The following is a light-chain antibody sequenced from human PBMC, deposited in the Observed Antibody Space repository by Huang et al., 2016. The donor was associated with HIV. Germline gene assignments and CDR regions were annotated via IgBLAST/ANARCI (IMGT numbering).Light chain of an antibody. Sequence: IQLTQSPSSLSASVGDRVTITCRASQGISTYLAWYQLKPGKVPRLLIYDASTLQSGVPSRFSGSGSRTDFTLTINSLQPEDFATYYCQQLYSYPLTFGGGTKLEI. J-gene: IGKJ4*01. V-gene: IGKV1-9*01. CDR3: QQLYSYPLT. CDR1: QGISTY. CDR2: DAS.